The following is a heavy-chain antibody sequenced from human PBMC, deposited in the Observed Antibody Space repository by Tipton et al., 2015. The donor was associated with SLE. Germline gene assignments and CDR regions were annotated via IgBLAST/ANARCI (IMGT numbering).Heavy chain of an antibody. Sequence: SLRLSCAASGFTFSTSAMHWVRQATGKGLEWVAVIWYDGSNKFYADSVKGRFTISRDNSKNTVSLQMNSLRVEDTAVYFCARGRGGEFLDYWGQGTLVTVSS. CDR1: GFTFSTSA. J-gene: IGHJ4*02. CDR2: IWYDGSNK. D-gene: IGHD3-16*01. V-gene: IGHV3-33*01. CDR3: ARGRGGEFLDY.